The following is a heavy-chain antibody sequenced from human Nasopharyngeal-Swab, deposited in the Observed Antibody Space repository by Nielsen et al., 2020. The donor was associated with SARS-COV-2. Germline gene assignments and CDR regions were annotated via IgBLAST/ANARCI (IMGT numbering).Heavy chain of an antibody. CDR1: GFTFSRDW. J-gene: IGHJ4*02. V-gene: IGHV3-74*01. D-gene: IGHD6-19*01. CDR2: ISPDGRGT. Sequence: GESLKISRAASGFTFSRDWMHWVRQPPGKGLVGVSRISPDGRGTSFADSVKGRFTISRDNAKNTLYLQMNSLRVEDTAVYFCARGTSDWRGIDYWGQGTLVTVSS. CDR3: ARGTSDWRGIDY.